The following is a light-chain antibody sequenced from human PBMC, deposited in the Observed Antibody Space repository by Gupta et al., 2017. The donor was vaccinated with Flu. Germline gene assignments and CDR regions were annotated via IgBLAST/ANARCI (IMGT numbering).Light chain of an antibody. V-gene: IGKV1-39*01. CDR2: AAS. J-gene: IGKJ4*01. CDR1: QSITTF. CDR3: QQSDSTALT. Sequence: DIQMTQSPSSLPASVGGRVMITCRASQSITTFLKWYQQKPGKAPKLLIYAASSLQSGVPSRFSGSGSGTDFTLTISRLQPEDFATYYCQQSDSTALTFGGGTKVEI.